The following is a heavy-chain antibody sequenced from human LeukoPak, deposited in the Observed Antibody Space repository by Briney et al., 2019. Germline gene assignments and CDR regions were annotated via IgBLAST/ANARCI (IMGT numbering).Heavy chain of an antibody. CDR2: ISSSASTI. Sequence: GGSLRLSCTASGFTFSDCYMSWIRQAPGKGLEWVSYISSSASTIYYADSVKGRFTISRDNAKNSLYLQMNSLRAEDTAVYYCAKDEMEYWGQGTLVTVSS. CDR3: AKDEMEY. D-gene: IGHD5-24*01. CDR1: GFTFSDCY. J-gene: IGHJ4*02. V-gene: IGHV3-11*04.